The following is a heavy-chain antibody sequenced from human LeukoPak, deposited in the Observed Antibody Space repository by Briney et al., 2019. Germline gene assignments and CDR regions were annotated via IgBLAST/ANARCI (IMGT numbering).Heavy chain of an antibody. CDR3: ARGYSGSYYGFWFDP. CDR1: GGTFSSYA. D-gene: IGHD1-26*01. CDR2: IIPIFGTA. Sequence: SSVKVSCKASGGTFSSYAISWVRQAPGQGLEWMGRIIPIFGTANYAQKFQGRVTITTDESTSTAYMELSSLRSEDTAVYYCARGYSGSYYGFWFDPWGQGTLVTVSS. J-gene: IGHJ5*02. V-gene: IGHV1-69*05.